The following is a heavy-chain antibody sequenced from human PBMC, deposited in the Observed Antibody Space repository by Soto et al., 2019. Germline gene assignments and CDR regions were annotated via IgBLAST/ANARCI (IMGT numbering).Heavy chain of an antibody. CDR2: IIPTFGTT. D-gene: IGHD5-18*01. CDR3: AGASDSTWYNWLDP. V-gene: IGHV1-69*13. Sequence: SVKVSCKAPGGNFSSNGIRWVRQAPGQGLELMGWIIPTFGTTNYAHKFRGRVTITADESTGTAYMELSSLRSDDTAVYYCAGASDSTWYNWLDPWGQGTLVTVS. J-gene: IGHJ5*02. CDR1: GGNFSSNG.